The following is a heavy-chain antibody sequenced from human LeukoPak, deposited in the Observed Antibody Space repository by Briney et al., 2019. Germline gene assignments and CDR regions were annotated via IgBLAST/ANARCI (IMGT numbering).Heavy chain of an antibody. V-gene: IGHV4-59*01. D-gene: IGHD5-18*01. CDR3: ARDKRHSYGRYFAH. Sequence: SETLSPTCSVSGDSISTYHWNWIRKPPGKGLEWIAYMQSTGNSKYNPSLKSRATMSVDTSKNQVVLNLSSVTAADTAVYYCARDKRHSYGRYFAHWGQGMLVTVSS. CDR1: GDSISTYH. CDR2: MQSTGNS. J-gene: IGHJ4*02.